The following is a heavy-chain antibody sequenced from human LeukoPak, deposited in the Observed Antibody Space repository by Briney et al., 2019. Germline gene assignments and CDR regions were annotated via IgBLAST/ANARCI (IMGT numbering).Heavy chain of an antibody. Sequence: PGGSLRLSCVASGFTFSTSGMHWVRQSPGKGLEWIGEINHSGSTNYNPSLKSRVTISVDTSKNQFSLKVSSVTAADTAVYYCARGSRGGLITTIRGVLGRGHYMDVWGKGTTITISS. V-gene: IGHV4-34*01. J-gene: IGHJ6*03. D-gene: IGHD3-10*01. CDR2: INHSGST. CDR3: ARGSRGGLITTIRGVLGRGHYMDV. CDR1: GFTFSTSG.